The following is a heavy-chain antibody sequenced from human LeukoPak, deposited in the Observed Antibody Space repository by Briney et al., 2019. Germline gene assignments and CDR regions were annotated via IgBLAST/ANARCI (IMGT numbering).Heavy chain of an antibody. V-gene: IGHV3-30*02. Sequence: GGSLRLSCAASGFTFSSYGMHWVRQAPGKGLEWVAFIRYDGSNKYYADSVKGRFTISRDNAKNSLYLQMNSLRAEDTAVYYCARDLSIAAAGTEYDYWGQGTLVTVSS. CDR1: GFTFSSYG. D-gene: IGHD6-13*01. J-gene: IGHJ4*02. CDR3: ARDLSIAAAGTEYDY. CDR2: IRYDGSNK.